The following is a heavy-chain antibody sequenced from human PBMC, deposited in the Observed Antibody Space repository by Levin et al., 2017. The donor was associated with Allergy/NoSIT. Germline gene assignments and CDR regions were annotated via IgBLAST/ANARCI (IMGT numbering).Heavy chain of an antibody. D-gene: IGHD2-2*01. J-gene: IGHJ6*02. Sequence: GGSLRLSCAASGFTFSSYAMNWVRQAPGKGLEWVSGTSDSGGSTYYADSVKGRFTISRDNSKNTLYLQVNSLRAEDTALYYCAKDLSAVPAANYYYAMAVWGPGTTVTVSS. CDR3: AKDLSAVPAANYYYAMAV. CDR2: TSDSGGST. V-gene: IGHV3-23*01. CDR1: GFTFSSYA.